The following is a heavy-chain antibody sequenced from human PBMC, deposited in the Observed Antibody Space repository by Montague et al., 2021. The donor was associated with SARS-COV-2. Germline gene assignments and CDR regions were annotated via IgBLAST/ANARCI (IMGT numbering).Heavy chain of an antibody. CDR3: ARHPQRTSVLKRAGVIGRGTGAFEQ. J-gene: IGHJ4*01. D-gene: IGHD2-15*01. CDR2: IFHTGSA. Sequence: SETLSLTCTVSGDSISNNRYYWDWNRQAPGKGLECLGTIFHTGSAYHTPSLHVPVSISASTTKVQLSLRITSVTAADTAFYYCARHPQRTSVLKRAGVIGRGTGAFEQWGRGILVTVSS. CDR1: GDSISNNRYY. V-gene: IGHV4-39*01.